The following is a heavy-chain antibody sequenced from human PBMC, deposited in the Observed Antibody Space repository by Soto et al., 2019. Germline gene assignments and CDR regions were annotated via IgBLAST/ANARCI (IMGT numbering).Heavy chain of an antibody. V-gene: IGHV1-69*06. Sequence: ASVKVSCKASGGTFSSYAISWVRQAPGQGLEWMGGIIPIFGTANYAQKFQGRVTITADKSTSTAYMELSSLRSEDTAVYYCARDQTYGGNQGHYYYGMDDWGQSTTVTVSS. CDR3: ARDQTYGGNQGHYYYGMDD. D-gene: IGHD2-15*01. CDR2: IIPIFGTA. J-gene: IGHJ6*02. CDR1: GGTFSSYA.